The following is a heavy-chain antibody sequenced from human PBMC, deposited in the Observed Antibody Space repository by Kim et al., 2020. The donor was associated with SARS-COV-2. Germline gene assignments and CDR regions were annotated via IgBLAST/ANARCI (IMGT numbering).Heavy chain of an antibody. V-gene: IGHV4-39*02. D-gene: IGHD6-6*01. CDR3: ARLGQLATSYWYFDL. CDR1: GGSVSSTIYY. Sequence: SETLSLTCTVSGGSVSSTIYYWGWIRQPPGRGLEWIGTVYYSGNTWDNPSLKSLLTMSVDTSKNHFSLRLTSVTAADTAVYYCARLGQLATSYWYFDLWGRGTLVTVSS. J-gene: IGHJ2*01. CDR2: VYYSGNT.